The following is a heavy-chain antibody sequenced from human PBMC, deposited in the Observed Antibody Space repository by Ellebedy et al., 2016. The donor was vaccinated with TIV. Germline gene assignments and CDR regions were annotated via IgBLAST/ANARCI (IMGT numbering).Heavy chain of an antibody. CDR1: GFTFSNAW. D-gene: IGHD2-15*01. CDR2: IKSKTDGGTT. J-gene: IGHJ4*02. Sequence: GESLKISCAASGFTFSNAWMNWVRQAPGKGLEWVGRIKSKTDGGTTDYAAPVKGRFTISRDDSKNTLYLQMNSLKTEDTAVYYCTTEYCSGGSCYQRYWGQGTLVTVSS. V-gene: IGHV3-15*07. CDR3: TTEYCSGGSCYQRY.